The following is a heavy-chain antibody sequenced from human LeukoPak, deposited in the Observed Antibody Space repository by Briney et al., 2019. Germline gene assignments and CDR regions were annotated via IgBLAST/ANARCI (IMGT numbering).Heavy chain of an antibody. J-gene: IGHJ6*02. CDR2: IYYSGST. CDR3: ARGQGYCSGATCYHGMDV. D-gene: IGHD2-15*01. Sequence: SETLSLTCTVSGGSISSYSWSWLRQPPGKGLEWIGYIYYSGSTYYNPSLKSRITISVDTSKNQFSLKLISVTAADTAVYYCARGQGYCSGATCYHGMDVWGQGTTVTVSS. V-gene: IGHV4-59*12. CDR1: GGSISSYS.